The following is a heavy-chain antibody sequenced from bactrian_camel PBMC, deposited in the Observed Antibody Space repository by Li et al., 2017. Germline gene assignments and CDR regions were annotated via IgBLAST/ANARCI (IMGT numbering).Heavy chain of an antibody. CDR2: IYTGGGHT. CDR1: GNVYRMNC. V-gene: IGHV3S54*01. J-gene: IGHJ6*01. D-gene: IGHD1*01. CDR3: AADVRRSKCLADNFPIDYST. Sequence: HVQLVESGGGSVQAGGSLRLSCAATGNVYRMNCLAWIRQAPGKEREGVAAIYTGGGHTYYADSMKGRFIISQDLAKKTLYLQMNSVNPEDTAMYYCAADVRRSKCLADNFPIDYSTWGQGTQVTVS.